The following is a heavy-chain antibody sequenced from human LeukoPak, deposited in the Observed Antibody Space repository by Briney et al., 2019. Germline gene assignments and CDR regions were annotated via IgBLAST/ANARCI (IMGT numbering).Heavy chain of an antibody. D-gene: IGHD2-8*01. J-gene: IGHJ4*02. CDR2: IIPIFGTA. CDR3: ARGRMVYAKYYFDY. V-gene: IGHV1-69*05. Sequence: ASVKVSCKASGGTFNRYAVTWVRQAPGQGLEWMGGIIPIFGTANYAQKFQGRVTITTDESTSTAYMELSSLRSEDTAVYYCARGRMVYAKYYFDYWGQGTLVTVSS. CDR1: GGTFNRYA.